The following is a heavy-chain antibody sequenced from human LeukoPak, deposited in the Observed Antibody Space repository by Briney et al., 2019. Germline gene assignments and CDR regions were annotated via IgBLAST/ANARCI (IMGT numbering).Heavy chain of an antibody. D-gene: IGHD6-13*01. J-gene: IGHJ4*02. V-gene: IGHV3-23*01. CDR2: ISASGGTT. CDR1: GFTFNNYA. CDR3: ARGSWWGAAGNQRGNLFDY. Sequence: GGSLRLSCAASGFTFNNYAMSWVRQAPGKGLEWVSAISASGGTTYYADSVKGRFTFSRDNSKNTLYLQMNSLRAEDTAVYYCARGSWWGAAGNQRGNLFDYWGQGTLVTVSS.